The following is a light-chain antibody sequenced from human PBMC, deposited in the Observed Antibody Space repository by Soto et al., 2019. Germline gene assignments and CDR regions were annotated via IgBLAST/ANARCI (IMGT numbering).Light chain of an antibody. Sequence: EVVMTQSPVTLSVSPGERATLSCRASQSITTNLAWYQQKPGQAPRLLIYGASTRATGVPARFSGSGSGTQFTLTISSLQSEDFALYYCQQYNDWPPKRTFVQGTRVDFK. CDR2: GAS. V-gene: IGKV3-15*01. CDR3: QQYNDWPPKRT. J-gene: IGKJ1*01. CDR1: QSITTN.